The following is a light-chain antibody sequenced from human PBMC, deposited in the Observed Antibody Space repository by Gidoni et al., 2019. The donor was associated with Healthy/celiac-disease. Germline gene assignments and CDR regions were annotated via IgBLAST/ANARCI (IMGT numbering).Light chain of an antibody. CDR1: QSISSW. CDR3: QQYNSYHT. Sequence: DIQMTQSPSTLSASVGDRVTITCRASQSISSWLAWYQQKPGKAHKLLIYKASSLESGVPSSFSGSGSGTEFTLTISSLQPDDFATYYCQQYNSYHTFXQXTKLEIK. V-gene: IGKV1-5*03. J-gene: IGKJ2*01. CDR2: KAS.